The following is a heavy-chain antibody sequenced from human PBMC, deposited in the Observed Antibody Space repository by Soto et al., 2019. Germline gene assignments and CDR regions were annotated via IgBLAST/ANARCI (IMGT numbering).Heavy chain of an antibody. CDR2: IYYSGST. V-gene: IGHV4-39*01. Sequence: QLQLQESGPGLVKPSETLSLTCTVSGGSISSSSYYWGWIRQPPGKGLEWIGSIYYSGSTYYNPSLKSRVTISVDTSKDQISLKLSSVTAADTAVYYCAKKGGYCSGGSCYSSGPYDYWGQGTLVTVSS. CDR3: AKKGGYCSGGSCYSSGPYDY. CDR1: GGSISSSSYY. D-gene: IGHD2-15*01. J-gene: IGHJ4*02.